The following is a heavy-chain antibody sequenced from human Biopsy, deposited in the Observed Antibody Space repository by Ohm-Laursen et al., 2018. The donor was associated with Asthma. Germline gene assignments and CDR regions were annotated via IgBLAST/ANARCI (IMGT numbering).Heavy chain of an antibody. CDR2: SMTVFGTT. V-gene: IGHV1-69*01. Sequence: SSVKVSCKAPGGSFSNFAISWVRQAPGQGLEWLGGSMTVFGTTNYAQKFQGRVTITADESTSTAYMEVTSLRSEDTAIYYCARCQVGYSSGWSLLLKKIYYSGTDVWGQGAAVTVSS. CDR3: ARCQVGYSSGWSLLLKKIYYSGTDV. D-gene: IGHD6-19*01. CDR1: GGSFSNFA. J-gene: IGHJ6*02.